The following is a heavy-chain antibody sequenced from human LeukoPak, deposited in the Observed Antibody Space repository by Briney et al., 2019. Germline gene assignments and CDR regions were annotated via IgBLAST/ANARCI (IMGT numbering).Heavy chain of an antibody. V-gene: IGHV4-34*01. CDR3: ARHRDCSSTSCYFGWFDP. CDR2: IYYSGST. D-gene: IGHD2-2*01. CDR1: GGSFSGYY. Sequence: KPSETLSLTCAVYGGSFSGYYWSWIRQPPGKGLEWIGSIYYSGSTYYNPSLKSRVTISVDTSKNQFSLKLSSVTAADTAVYYCARHRDCSSTSCYFGWFDPWGQGTLVTVSS. J-gene: IGHJ5*02.